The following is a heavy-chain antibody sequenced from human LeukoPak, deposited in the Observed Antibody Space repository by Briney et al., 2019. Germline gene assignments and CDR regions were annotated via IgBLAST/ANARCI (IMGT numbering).Heavy chain of an antibody. J-gene: IGHJ4*01. D-gene: IGHD3-10*01. Sequence: SGGSLRLACSASGFTFSSYPMSWVRQAPGKGLEWVSAISDSGGSTYYADSVKGRFTISRDNSKNTLYLQMNSLRAEDTAVYYCAKALRGELFDYWGQGTLVTVSS. CDR2: ISDSGGST. CDR3: AKALRGELFDY. V-gene: IGHV3-23*01. CDR1: GFTFSSYP.